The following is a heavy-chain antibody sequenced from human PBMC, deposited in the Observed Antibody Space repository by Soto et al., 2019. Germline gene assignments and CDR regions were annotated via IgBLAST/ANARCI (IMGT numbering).Heavy chain of an antibody. CDR3: ARDSSIVAPSGDWFDP. CDR2: IREDGTEK. D-gene: IGHD5-12*01. J-gene: IGHJ5*02. Sequence: KGLEWVANIREDGTEKYYVDSVKGRFTISRDNAKNSLYLQMNSLRAEDTAVYYCARDSSIVAPSGDWFDPWGQGTLVTVSS. V-gene: IGHV3-7*01.